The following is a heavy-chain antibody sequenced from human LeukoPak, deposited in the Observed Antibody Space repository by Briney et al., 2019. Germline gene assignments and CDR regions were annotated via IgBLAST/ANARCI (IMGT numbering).Heavy chain of an antibody. D-gene: IGHD6-19*01. V-gene: IGHV4-30-4*08. J-gene: IGHJ4*02. CDR3: ARRSGWYYFDY. Sequence: PSQTLSLTCTVSGGSISSGDYYWSWIRQPPGKGLEWIGYIYYSGSTYYNPPLKSRVTISVDTSKNEFSLKLSSVTAADTAVYYCARRSGWYYFDYWGQGTLVTVSS. CDR1: GGSISSGDYY. CDR2: IYYSGST.